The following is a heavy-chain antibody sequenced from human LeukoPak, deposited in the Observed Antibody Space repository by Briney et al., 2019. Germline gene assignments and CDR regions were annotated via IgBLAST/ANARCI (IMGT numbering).Heavy chain of an antibody. Sequence: SVKVSCKASGGTFSSYAISWVRQAPGQGLEWMGGIIPIFGTADYAQKFQGRVTITADESTSTAYMELSSPRSEDTAVYYCARAGEAYYYYYMDVWGKGTTVTVSS. CDR3: ARAGEAYYYYYMDV. CDR2: IIPIFGTA. D-gene: IGHD7-27*01. J-gene: IGHJ6*03. CDR1: GGTFSSYA. V-gene: IGHV1-69*13.